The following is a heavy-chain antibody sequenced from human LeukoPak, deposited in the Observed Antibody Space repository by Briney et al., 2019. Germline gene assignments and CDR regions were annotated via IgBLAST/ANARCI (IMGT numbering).Heavy chain of an antibody. CDR2: ITTDGSST. Sequence: GGSLRLSSAPSRFTFSSDWMHCVREAPGEGLEWVSRITTDGSSTTYADCVKGRFTISRDNAKNTLYLQMNSLRAEDTAVYYCARGPHCSSTSCYNWYFDLWGRGTLVTVSS. V-gene: IGHV3-74*01. J-gene: IGHJ2*01. CDR3: ARGPHCSSTSCYNWYFDL. CDR1: RFTFSSDW. D-gene: IGHD2-2*02.